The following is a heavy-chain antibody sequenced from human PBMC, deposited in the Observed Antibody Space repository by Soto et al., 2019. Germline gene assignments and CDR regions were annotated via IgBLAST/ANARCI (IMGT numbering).Heavy chain of an antibody. Sequence: PSETLSLTCTVSGGSFSTYYWNWIRQPPGKGLEWIGYIYDSGSTNYNPSVKSRVTITVDTSKNQFSLKLSSVTAADTAVYYCASDAYYYGSGSSYYYGMDVWGQGTTVTVSS. CDR3: ASDAYYYGSGSSYYYGMDV. V-gene: IGHV4-59*01. D-gene: IGHD3-10*01. CDR2: IYDSGST. CDR1: GGSFSTYY. J-gene: IGHJ6*02.